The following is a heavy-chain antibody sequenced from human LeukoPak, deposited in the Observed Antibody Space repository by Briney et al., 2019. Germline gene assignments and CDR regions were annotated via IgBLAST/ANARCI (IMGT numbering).Heavy chain of an antibody. D-gene: IGHD2-8*02. V-gene: IGHV3-30*02. CDR1: GFTFSSSA. J-gene: IGHJ4*02. CDR2: IAHHGNNK. Sequence: GGSLRLSCGASGFTFSSSAMHWVRQGPGKGPEWVAYIAHHGNNKYYADSVKGRFTISRDNSKGSLYLQMNSLRADDTAVYYCAKDGSWSCTDWGQGTLVRVSS. CDR3: AKDGSWSCTD.